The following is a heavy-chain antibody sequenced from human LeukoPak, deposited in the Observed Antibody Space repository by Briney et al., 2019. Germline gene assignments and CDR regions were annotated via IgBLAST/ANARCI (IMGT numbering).Heavy chain of an antibody. Sequence: SETLSLTCTVSGGSISSYYWTWIRQPAGKGLEWIGRIYTPGSTNYNPSLKSRVTMSLDTSKNQFSLKLSSVTAADTAIYYCARTNVLTGTDYWGQGTLVTVSS. J-gene: IGHJ4*02. V-gene: IGHV4-4*07. CDR1: GGSISSYY. CDR2: IYTPGST. D-gene: IGHD3-9*01. CDR3: ARTNVLTGTDY.